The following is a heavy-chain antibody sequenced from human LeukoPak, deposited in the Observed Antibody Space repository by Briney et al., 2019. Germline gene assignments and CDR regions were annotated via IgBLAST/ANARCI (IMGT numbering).Heavy chain of an antibody. CDR3: ARARNDYDTSSFSALDY. Sequence: PGRSLRLSCAASGFTFNNYGMHYVRQAPGKGLEWVAVISDDGRNKNYADPVKGRFAISRDNSKNTLYLQINSLRAEDTAVYYCARARNDYDTSSFSALDYWGQGTLVTVSS. CDR1: GFTFNNYG. J-gene: IGHJ4*02. V-gene: IGHV3-30*03. D-gene: IGHD3-22*01. CDR2: ISDDGRNK.